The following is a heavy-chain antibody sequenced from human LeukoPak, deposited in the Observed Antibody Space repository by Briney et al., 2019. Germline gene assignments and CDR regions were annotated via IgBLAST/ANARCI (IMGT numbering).Heavy chain of an antibody. Sequence: GGSLRLSCAASGFTFSSYAMRWVRQAPGKGLEYVSAISSNGGSTYYANSVKGRFTISRDNSKNTLYLQMGSLRAEDMAVYYCAREGEAVAGTVDYWGQGTLVTVSS. J-gene: IGHJ4*02. CDR1: GFTFSSYA. D-gene: IGHD6-19*01. CDR3: AREGEAVAGTVDY. V-gene: IGHV3-64*01. CDR2: ISSNGGST.